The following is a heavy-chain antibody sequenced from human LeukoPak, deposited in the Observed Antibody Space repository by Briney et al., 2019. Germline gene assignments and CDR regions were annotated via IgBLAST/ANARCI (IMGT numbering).Heavy chain of an antibody. Sequence: SETLSLTCTVSGGSISSSSYYWGWIRQPPGKGLEWIGSIYYSGSTYYNPSLKSRVTISVDTSKNQFSLKLSSVTAADTAVYYCARAGRAYYDSSGSNWGQGTLVTVSS. CDR1: GGSISSSSYY. CDR3: ARAGRAYYDSSGSN. D-gene: IGHD3-22*01. CDR2: IYYSGST. V-gene: IGHV4-39*01. J-gene: IGHJ4*02.